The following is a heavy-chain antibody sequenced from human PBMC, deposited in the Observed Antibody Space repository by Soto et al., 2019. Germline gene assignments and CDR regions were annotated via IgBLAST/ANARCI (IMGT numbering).Heavy chain of an antibody. CDR2: IRSGGSAT. CDR1: GFNFDTEP. V-gene: IGHV3-48*02. Sequence: EVQLVESGGGLVHPGGSLKLSCAASGFNFDTEPMNWVRQAPGKGLEWVSNIRSGGSATSYADSVKGRFTISRDNGKNSLYLQMNSLRDEDTAVYFCVRDVNWGFDSCGQGTLVTVSS. CDR3: VRDVNWGFDS. J-gene: IGHJ5*01. D-gene: IGHD7-27*01.